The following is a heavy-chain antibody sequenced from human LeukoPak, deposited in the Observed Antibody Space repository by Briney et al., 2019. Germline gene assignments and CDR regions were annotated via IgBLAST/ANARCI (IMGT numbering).Heavy chain of an antibody. CDR3: ARDPGTTGYYYLDS. V-gene: IGHV4-59*01. J-gene: IGHJ4*02. CDR2: IYHTGST. CDR1: GGPITEYY. D-gene: IGHD1-26*01. Sequence: PSETLSLTCSDSGGPITEYYWSWIRQPPGKGLEWIGYIYHTGSTNYSPSLKRRVTMSVDASRNQFSLKLVSVTAADTAVYYSARDPGTTGYYYLDSWGQGIVVTVSS.